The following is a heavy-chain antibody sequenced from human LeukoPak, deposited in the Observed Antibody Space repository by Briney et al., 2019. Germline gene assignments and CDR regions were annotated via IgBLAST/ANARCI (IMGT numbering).Heavy chain of an antibody. V-gene: IGHV1-18*01. Sequence: VASVKVSCKASGYIFTSYGISWVRQAPGQGLEWMGWISAYSGNTNYAQKFQGRVTMTTDRSTSTAYMELSSLRSDDTAVFYCARRIAAAGHFDYWGQGTLVTVSS. CDR1: GYIFTSYG. CDR3: ARRIAAAGHFDY. CDR2: ISAYSGNT. J-gene: IGHJ4*02. D-gene: IGHD6-13*01.